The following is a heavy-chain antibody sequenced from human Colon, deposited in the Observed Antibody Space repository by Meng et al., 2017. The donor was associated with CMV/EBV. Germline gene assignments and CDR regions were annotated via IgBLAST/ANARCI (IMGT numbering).Heavy chain of an antibody. D-gene: IGHD3-9*01. CDR1: GGSISSYY. V-gene: IGHV4-59*01. CDR3: ARGGLTPGEGGWFDP. CDR2: IYYSGST. Sequence: SETLSLTCTVSGGSISSYYWSWIRQPPGKGLEWIGYIYYSGSTNYNPSLKSRVTISVDTSKNQSSLKLSSVTAADTAVYYCARGGLTPGEGGWFDPWGQGTLVTVSS. J-gene: IGHJ5*02.